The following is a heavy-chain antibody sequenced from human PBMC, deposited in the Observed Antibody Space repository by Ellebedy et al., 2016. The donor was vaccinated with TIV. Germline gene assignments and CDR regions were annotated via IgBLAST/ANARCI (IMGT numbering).Heavy chain of an antibody. Sequence: GGSLRLSCGASGFSFRSYWMTWVRQAPGKGLEWVANINQDGSDKYYEDSVRGRFTISRDNAKNSLFLLMNSLSAEDTAVYYCATDGSYGDYLSPAHAFEIWGQGTKVTVSS. V-gene: IGHV3-7*01. J-gene: IGHJ3*02. CDR2: INQDGSDK. D-gene: IGHD4-17*01. CDR1: GFSFRSYW. CDR3: ATDGSYGDYLSPAHAFEI.